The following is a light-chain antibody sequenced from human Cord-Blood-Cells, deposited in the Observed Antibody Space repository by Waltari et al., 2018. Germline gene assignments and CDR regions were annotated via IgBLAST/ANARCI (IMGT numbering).Light chain of an antibody. CDR1: SSNIGAAYD. CDR3: QSYDRSLRDVV. J-gene: IGLJ2*01. CDR2: CDS. Sequence: QSLLTQPPSVSGAPGQRVTISCTGRSSNIGAAYDVHWYQQLPGTAPKLLIYCDSNLPAGVPYRCFGSKSGTSASLAVTGLQAEDEADDDCQSYDRSLRDVVFGGGTKLTVL. V-gene: IGLV1-40*01.